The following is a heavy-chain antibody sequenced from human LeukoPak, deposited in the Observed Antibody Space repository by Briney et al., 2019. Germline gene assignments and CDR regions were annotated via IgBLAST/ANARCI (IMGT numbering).Heavy chain of an antibody. Sequence: GGSLRLSCAASGFTFSIYGMNWVRQSPGKGLEWVSGIGGSGDRTYYADSVKGRFSISRDNSKNTLYLQMNSLRAADTAVYYCAPKVVGSTPFDYWGQGTLVTVSS. CDR1: GFTFSIYG. V-gene: IGHV3-23*01. J-gene: IGHJ4*02. D-gene: IGHD2-15*01. CDR3: APKVVGSTPFDY. CDR2: IGGSGDRT.